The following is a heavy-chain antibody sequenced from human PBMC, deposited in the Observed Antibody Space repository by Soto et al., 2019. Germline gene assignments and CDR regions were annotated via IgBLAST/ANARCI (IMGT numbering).Heavy chain of an antibody. D-gene: IGHD1-26*01. Sequence: ASVKVSCKASGYTFTSYYMHWVRQAPGQGLEWMGIINPSGGSTSYAQKFQGRFSISRGRSTNTVDLLMNSLRPEDTGVYYCAKEGPGGGRHFYYAMDVWGQGTTVTVSS. J-gene: IGHJ6*02. V-gene: IGHV1-46*01. CDR1: GYTFTSYY. CDR2: INPSGGST. CDR3: AKEGPGGGRHFYYAMDV.